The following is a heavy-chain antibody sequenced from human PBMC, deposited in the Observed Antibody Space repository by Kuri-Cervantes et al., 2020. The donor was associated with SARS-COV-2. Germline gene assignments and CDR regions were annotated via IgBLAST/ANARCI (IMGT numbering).Heavy chain of an antibody. J-gene: IGHJ4*02. V-gene: IGHV3-33*01. Sequence: GGSLRLSCAASGFSFRNYGMHWVRQAPDKGLEWVAGIWYDGSNENYADSVKGRFIVSRDNSKNTLYLQMNSLRAEDTAVYYCARDSNCGGNCVGRQPLDHWGQGTLVTVSS. CDR1: GFSFRNYG. CDR2: IWYDGSNE. D-gene: IGHD2-21*02. CDR3: ARDSNCGGNCVGRQPLDH.